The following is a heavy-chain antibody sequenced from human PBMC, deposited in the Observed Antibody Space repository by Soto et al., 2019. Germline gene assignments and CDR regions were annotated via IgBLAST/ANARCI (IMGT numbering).Heavy chain of an antibody. Sequence: QVQLQESGPGLVKPSETLSLTCTVSGGSISTYYWYWIRQPPGNGLEWIGFINYRGSTNYNPSLKSRVTLSVDPSKKQFSLKVNSVTAADTAVYYCARGTGSYYGNIDYWGQGTRVTVSS. CDR2: INYRGST. V-gene: IGHV4-59*01. D-gene: IGHD1-26*01. J-gene: IGHJ4*02. CDR1: GGSISTYY. CDR3: ARGTGSYYGNIDY.